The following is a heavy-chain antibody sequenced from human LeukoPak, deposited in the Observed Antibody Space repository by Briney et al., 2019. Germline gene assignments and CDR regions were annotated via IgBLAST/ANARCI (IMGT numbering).Heavy chain of an antibody. J-gene: IGHJ3*02. CDR3: ARADGVTRDAFDI. Sequence: SETLSLTCTVSGDSISSSLYYWAWIRQPPGKGLEWIGSIYYTGSTYYNPSLKSRVTISIDTSKKQFSLKLSSVTAADTAVYYCARADGVTRDAFDIWGQGTMVTVSS. CDR1: GDSISSSLYY. D-gene: IGHD4-17*01. V-gene: IGHV4-39*07. CDR2: IYYTGST.